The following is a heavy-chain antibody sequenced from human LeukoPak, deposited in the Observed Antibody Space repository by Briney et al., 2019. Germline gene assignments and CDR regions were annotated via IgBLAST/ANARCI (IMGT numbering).Heavy chain of an antibody. V-gene: IGHV4-39*07. CDR3: ARAIGPTTAFDY. CDR2: IYYSGST. CDR1: GGSISSSSYY. Sequence: NSSETLSLTCTVSGGSISSSSYYWGWIRQPPGKGLEWIGSIYYSGSTYYNPSLKSRVTISVDTSKNQFSLKLSSVTAADTAVYYCARAIGPTTAFDYWGQGTLVTVSS. D-gene: IGHD1-1*01. J-gene: IGHJ4*02.